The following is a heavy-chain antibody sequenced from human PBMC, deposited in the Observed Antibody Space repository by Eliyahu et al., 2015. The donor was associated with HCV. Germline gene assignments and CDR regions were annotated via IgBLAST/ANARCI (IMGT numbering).Heavy chain of an antibody. V-gene: IGHV4-39*01. CDR1: GGSISSSSYY. D-gene: IGHD4-17*01. J-gene: IGHJ6*02. CDR3: ARGLADYGDYGGMDV. CDR2: IYYSGST. Sequence: QLQLQESGPGLVKPSETLSLTCTVSGGSISSSSYYWGWIRQPPGKGLEWIGSIYYSGSTYYNPSLKSRVTISVDTSKNQFSLKLSSVTAADTAVYYCARGLADYGDYGGMDVWGQGTTVTVSS.